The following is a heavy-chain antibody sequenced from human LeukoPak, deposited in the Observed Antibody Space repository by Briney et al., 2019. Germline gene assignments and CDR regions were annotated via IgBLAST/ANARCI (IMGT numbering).Heavy chain of an antibody. CDR3: ARTLSRGYSYGYYFDP. J-gene: IGHJ5*02. Sequence: SSETLSLTCTASGDSIKNTHYHWDWIRQPPGKGLEWIGSIFYSGGTYYSESLKSRVNISVDTSKNQFSLKLTSVTATDTALYFCARTLSRGYSYGYYFDPWGRGTLVTVSS. D-gene: IGHD5-18*01. V-gene: IGHV4-39*01. CDR1: GDSIKNTHYH. CDR2: IFYSGGT.